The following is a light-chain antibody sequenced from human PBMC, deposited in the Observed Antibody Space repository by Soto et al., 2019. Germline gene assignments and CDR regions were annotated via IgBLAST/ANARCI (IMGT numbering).Light chain of an antibody. Sequence: QAVVTQPPSASGTPGQRVTISCSGSISNIGSNYAYWYQQLPGTAPSLLIYRNNQRPSGVPDRFSGSKSGTSASLAISGLRSEDEADYYCAAWDDSLSGYVFGTGTKLTVL. J-gene: IGLJ1*01. CDR2: RNN. V-gene: IGLV1-47*01. CDR3: AAWDDSLSGYV. CDR1: ISNIGSNY.